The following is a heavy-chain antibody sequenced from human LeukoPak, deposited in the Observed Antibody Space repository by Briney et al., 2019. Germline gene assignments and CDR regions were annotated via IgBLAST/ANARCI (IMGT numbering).Heavy chain of an antibody. Sequence: SVKVSCKASGGTFSSYAISWVRQAPGQGLEWMGGIIPIFGTANYAQKFQGRVTITADESTSTAYMELNSLRSEDTAVYYCARVGTTTGYYFDYWGQGTLVTVSS. J-gene: IGHJ4*02. CDR2: IIPIFGTA. D-gene: IGHD1-7*01. CDR3: ARVGTTTGYYFDY. V-gene: IGHV1-69*13. CDR1: GGTFSSYA.